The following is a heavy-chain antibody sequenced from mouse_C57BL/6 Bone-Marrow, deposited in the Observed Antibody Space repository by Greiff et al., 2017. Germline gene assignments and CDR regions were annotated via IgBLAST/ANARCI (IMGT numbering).Heavy chain of an antibody. CDR2: IYPGDGDT. CDR3: ARSDTRAMDY. J-gene: IGHJ4*01. CDR1: GYAFSSYW. Sequence: VKLMESGAELVKPGASVKISCQASGYAFSSYWMNWVKQRPGKGLEWIGQIYPGDGDTNYNGKFKGKATLTADKSSSTAYMQLSSLTSEDSAVYFCARSDTRAMDYWGQGTSAPVSS. V-gene: IGHV1-80*01. D-gene: IGHD1-1*01.